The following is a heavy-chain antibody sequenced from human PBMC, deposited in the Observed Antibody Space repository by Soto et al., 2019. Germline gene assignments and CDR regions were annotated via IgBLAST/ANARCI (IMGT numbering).Heavy chain of an antibody. CDR2: INHSGST. D-gene: IGHD3-10*01. CDR1: GGSFSGYY. Sequence: NPSETLSLTCAVYGGSFSGYYWSWIRQPPGKGLEWIGEINHSGSTNYNPSLKSRVTISVDTSKNQFSLKLSSVTAADTAVYYCARGGGRRRSSNYYGSGSYSDPPNWFDPWGQGTLVTVSS. CDR3: ARGGGRRRSSNYYGSGSYSDPPNWFDP. V-gene: IGHV4-34*01. J-gene: IGHJ5*02.